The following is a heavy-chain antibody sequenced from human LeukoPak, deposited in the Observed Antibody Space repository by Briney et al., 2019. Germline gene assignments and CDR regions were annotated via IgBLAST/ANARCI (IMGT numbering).Heavy chain of an antibody. CDR2: ISGSGGST. CDR3: AKDRYSGSYFDY. J-gene: IGHJ4*02. D-gene: IGHD1-26*01. CDR1: GFTFSSYA. Sequence: PGGSLRLSCAASGFTFSSYAMHWVRQAPGKGLEWVSAISGSGGSTYYADSVKGRFTISRDNSKNTLYLQMNSLRAEDTAVYYCAKDRYSGSYFDYWGQGTLVTVSS. V-gene: IGHV3-23*01.